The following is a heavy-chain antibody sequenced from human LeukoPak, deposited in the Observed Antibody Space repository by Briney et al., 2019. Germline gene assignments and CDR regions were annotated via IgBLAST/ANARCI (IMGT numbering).Heavy chain of an antibody. V-gene: IGHV3-23*01. CDR3: AKDQLIRYTPTFGQWLVRLPCYFDY. J-gene: IGHJ4*02. CDR1: GFTFSSYA. D-gene: IGHD6-19*01. Sequence: GGSLRLSCAASGFTFSSYAMSWVRQAPGKGLEWVSAISGSGGSTYYADSVKGRFTISRDNSKNTLYLQMNSLRAEDTAVYYCAKDQLIRYTPTFGQWLVRLPCYFDYWGQGTLVTVSS. CDR2: ISGSGGST.